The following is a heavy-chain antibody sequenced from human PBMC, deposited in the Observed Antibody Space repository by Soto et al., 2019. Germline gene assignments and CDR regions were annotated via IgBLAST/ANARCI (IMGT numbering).Heavy chain of an antibody. CDR1: GFTFSSYS. CDR2: ISTSSSYI. CDR3: ERGPDYGGNSVP. Sequence: EVQLVESGGGLVKPGGSLRLSCAASGFTFSSYSMNWVRQAPGKGLEWVSYISTSSSYIYYADSVKGRFTISRDNAKNSLYLQMNSLRGEDTAVYSCERGPDYGGNSVPWGQGTLVTVSS. V-gene: IGHV3-21*01. J-gene: IGHJ5*02. D-gene: IGHD4-17*01.